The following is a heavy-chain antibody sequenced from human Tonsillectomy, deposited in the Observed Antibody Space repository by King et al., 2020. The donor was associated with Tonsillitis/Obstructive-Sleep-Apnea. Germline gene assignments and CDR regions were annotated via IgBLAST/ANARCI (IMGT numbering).Heavy chain of an antibody. J-gene: IGHJ5*02. CDR2: IKSKTDGGTT. D-gene: IGHD3/OR15-3a*01. V-gene: IGHV3-15*01. CDR3: TTEVLDSPNWFDP. CDR1: GFTFSNAW. Sequence: VQLVESGGGLVKPGGSLRLSCAASGFTFSNAWMSWVRQAPGKGLEWVGRIKSKTDGGTTDYAAPVKGRFTISRDDSKNTLYLQMNSLKTEDTAVYYCTTEVLDSPNWFDPWGQGTLGTVSS.